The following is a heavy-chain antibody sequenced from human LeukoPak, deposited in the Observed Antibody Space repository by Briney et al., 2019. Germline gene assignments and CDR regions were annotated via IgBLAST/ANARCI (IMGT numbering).Heavy chain of an antibody. D-gene: IGHD5-12*01. Sequence: PGGSLRLSCAASGLTFSDHYMDWVRQAPGKGLEWVGRTRNKANSYTTEYAASVKGRFTISRDDSKNSLYLQMNSLKTEDTAVYYCARGPAGYVATIGGYFDYWGQGTLVTVSS. J-gene: IGHJ4*02. CDR1: GLTFSDHY. CDR3: ARGPAGYVATIGGYFDY. V-gene: IGHV3-72*01. CDR2: TRNKANSYTT.